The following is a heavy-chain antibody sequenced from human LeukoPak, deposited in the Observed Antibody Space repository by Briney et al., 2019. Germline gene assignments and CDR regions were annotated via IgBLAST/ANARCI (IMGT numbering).Heavy chain of an antibody. CDR1: GFTFSSYW. J-gene: IGHJ4*02. CDR3: ASETWFGELFY. D-gene: IGHD3-10*01. CDR2: INSDGSST. V-gene: IGHV3-74*01. Sequence: GGSLRLSCAASGFTFSSYWMHWVRQAPGKGLVWFSRINSDGSSTSYADSVKGRFTISRDNAKNTLYLQMNSLRAEDTAVYYCASETWFGELFYWGQGTLVTVSS.